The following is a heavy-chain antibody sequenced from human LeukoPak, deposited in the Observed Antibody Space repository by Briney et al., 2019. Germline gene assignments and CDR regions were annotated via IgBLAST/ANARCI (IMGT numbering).Heavy chain of an antibody. D-gene: IGHD1-26*01. CDR2: ISYDGSNK. J-gene: IGHJ5*02. Sequence: GGSLRLSCAASGFSFSNYGMHWVRQAPGKGLEWVAVISYDGSNKYYADSVKGRFTISRDNSKNTLYLQMNSLRAEDTAVYYCARPHRQWELLYGFDPWGQGTLVTVSS. CDR3: ARPHRQWELLYGFDP. V-gene: IGHV3-30*03. CDR1: GFSFSNYG.